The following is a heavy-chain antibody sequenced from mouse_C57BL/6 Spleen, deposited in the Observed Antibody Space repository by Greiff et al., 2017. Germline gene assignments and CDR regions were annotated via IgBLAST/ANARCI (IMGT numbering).Heavy chain of an antibody. CDR1: GYTFTDYE. D-gene: IGHD1-1*01. V-gene: IGHV1-15*01. Sequence: QVQLKQSGAELVRPGASVTLSCKASGYTFTDYEMHWVKQTPVHGLEWIGAIDPETGGTAYNQKFKGKAILTADKSSSTAYMELRSLTSEDSAVYYCTRKKGYGSSLEDYWGQGTSVTVSS. CDR3: TRKKGYGSSLEDY. CDR2: IDPETGGT. J-gene: IGHJ4*01.